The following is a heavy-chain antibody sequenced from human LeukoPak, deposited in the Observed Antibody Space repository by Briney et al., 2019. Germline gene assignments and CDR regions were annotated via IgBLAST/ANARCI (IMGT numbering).Heavy chain of an antibody. Sequence: SVKVSCKASGGTFSSYAISWVRQAPGQGLEWMGGIIPIFGTENYAQKFQGRVTITTDESTSTAYMELSSLRSEDTAVYYCARAVVPAAMGFYWFDPWGQGTLVTVSS. J-gene: IGHJ5*02. CDR2: IIPIFGTE. D-gene: IGHD2-2*01. CDR1: GGTFSSYA. V-gene: IGHV1-69*05. CDR3: ARAVVPAAMGFYWFDP.